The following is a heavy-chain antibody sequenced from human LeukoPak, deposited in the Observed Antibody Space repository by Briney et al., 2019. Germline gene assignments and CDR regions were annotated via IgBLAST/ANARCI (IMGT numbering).Heavy chain of an antibody. CDR2: IKQDGSEK. V-gene: IGHV3-7*01. CDR1: GFTFSNYW. J-gene: IGHJ4*02. CDR3: ARQGAVTTSFDF. D-gene: IGHD4-17*01. Sequence: GGSLRLSCAASGFTFSNYWMSWVRQAQGKGREWVANIKQDGSEKYYVDSVKGRFTISRDNAKNSVYLQLNSLRGEDTAVYYCARQGAVTTSFDFWGQGTLVTVSS.